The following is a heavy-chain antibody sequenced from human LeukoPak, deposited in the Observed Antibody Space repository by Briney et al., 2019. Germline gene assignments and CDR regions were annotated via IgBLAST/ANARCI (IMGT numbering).Heavy chain of an antibody. D-gene: IGHD3-10*02. CDR3: AYDRNFALDN. V-gene: IGHV4-4*02. J-gene: IGHJ4*02. CDR2: IYHSGGA. CDR1: GASIDSHSW. Sequence: PSGTLSLTCAVSGASIDSHSWWSWVRQPPGKGLEWIGEIYHSGGANYKPSLKSRVTMSVDTSKNHFSLKLTSVTAADTAVYYCAYDRNFALDNWGQGTLVTVSS.